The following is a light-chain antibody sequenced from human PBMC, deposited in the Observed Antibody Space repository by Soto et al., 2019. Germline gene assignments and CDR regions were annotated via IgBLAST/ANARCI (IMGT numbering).Light chain of an antibody. CDR1: QSVRTN. J-gene: IGKJ3*01. Sequence: ETVMTQSPATLSVSPGERVTLSCRASQSVRTNLVWYQQSPGQPPRLLIYGASDRVAGVPDRFSGSGSGTDFTLTISGLQSEDCAVYYCQQRSNSVGPGTKVDIK. CDR2: GAS. CDR3: QQRSNS. V-gene: IGKV3-15*01.